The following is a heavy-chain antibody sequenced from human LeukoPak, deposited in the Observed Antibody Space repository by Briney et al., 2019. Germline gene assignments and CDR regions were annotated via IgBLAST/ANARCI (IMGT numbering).Heavy chain of an antibody. CDR2: ISGSGGST. V-gene: IGHV3-23*01. Sequence: GGSLRLSCAASGFTFSSYAMSWVRQAPGKGLEWVSAISGSGGSTYYADSVKGRFTISRDNSKNTLYLQMNSLRAEDTAVYYCAKDLGTRSYSPEDDAFDIWGQGTMVTVSS. D-gene: IGHD1-26*01. CDR1: GFTFSSYA. CDR3: AKDLGTRSYSPEDDAFDI. J-gene: IGHJ3*02.